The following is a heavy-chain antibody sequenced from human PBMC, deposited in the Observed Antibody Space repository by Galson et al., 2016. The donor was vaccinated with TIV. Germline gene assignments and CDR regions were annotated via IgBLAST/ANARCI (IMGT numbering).Heavy chain of an antibody. CDR1: GGTSNSYA. CDR2: IIPMFPA. Sequence: SVKVSCKASGGTSNSYAFSWVRQAPGQGLEWMGGIIPMFPAKYGQKFQDRVTFTVHESTSTAYMELSSLRSEDTAVYFCACNPYFDLRTNHFDFWGRGTLVTVSS. V-gene: IGHV1-69*13. D-gene: IGHD3-10*01. J-gene: IGHJ4*02. CDR3: ACNPYFDLRTNHFDF.